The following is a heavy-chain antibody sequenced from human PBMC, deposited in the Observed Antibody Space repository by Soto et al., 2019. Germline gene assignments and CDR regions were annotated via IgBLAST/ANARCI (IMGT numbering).Heavy chain of an antibody. Sequence: SETLSLTCTVSGGSISSYYWSWIRQPPGKGLEWIGYIYYSGSTNYNPSLKSRVTISVDTSKNQFSLKLSSVTAADTAVYYCARVGRGGYYDFWSGPLDYWGQGTLVTVSS. CDR1: GGSISSYY. D-gene: IGHD3-3*01. J-gene: IGHJ4*02. V-gene: IGHV4-59*08. CDR3: ARVGRGGYYDFWSGPLDY. CDR2: IYYSGST.